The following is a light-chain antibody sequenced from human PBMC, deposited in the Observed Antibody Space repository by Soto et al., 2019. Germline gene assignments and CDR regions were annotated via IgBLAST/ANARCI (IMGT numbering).Light chain of an antibody. J-gene: IGKJ1*01. Sequence: VFTQSPGTLSLSPGERATLSCRASQSVSNNYLAWYQQKPGQAPRLLIYGASNRATGIPDRFSGSGSGTEFTLTISSLQSEDFAVYYCQQYNNWSPSFGQGTKVDIK. CDR2: GAS. CDR1: QSVSNN. V-gene: IGKV3D-15*01. CDR3: QQYNNWSPS.